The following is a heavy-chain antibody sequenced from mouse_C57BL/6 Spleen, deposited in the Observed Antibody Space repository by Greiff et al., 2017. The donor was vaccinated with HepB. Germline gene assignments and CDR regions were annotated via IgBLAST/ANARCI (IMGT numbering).Heavy chain of an antibody. CDR1: GYTFTSYT. Sequence: QVQLKESGAELARPGASVKMSCKASGYTFTSYTMHWVKQRPGQGLEWIGYINPSSGYTKYNQKFKDKATLTADKSSSTAYMQLSSLTSEDSAVYYCARVDDGYPWFAYWGQGTLVTVSA. CDR3: ARVDDGYPWFAY. CDR2: INPSSGYT. D-gene: IGHD2-3*01. J-gene: IGHJ3*01. V-gene: IGHV1-4*01.